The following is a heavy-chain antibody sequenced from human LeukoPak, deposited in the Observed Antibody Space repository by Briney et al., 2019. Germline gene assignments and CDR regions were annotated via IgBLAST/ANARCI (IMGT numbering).Heavy chain of an antibody. V-gene: IGHV3-30*02. CDR1: GLTFSSYG. J-gene: IGHJ5*02. CDR2: IRFDGSNK. D-gene: IGHD1-20*01. Sequence: QTGGSLRLSCAASGLTFSSYGMHWVRQTPGKGLEWVAFIRFDGSNKYYADSVKGRFTISRDNSKNTLYLQMNSLRAEDTAVYYCAKGDNWNDWFDPWGLGTLVTVSS. CDR3: AKGDNWNDWFDP.